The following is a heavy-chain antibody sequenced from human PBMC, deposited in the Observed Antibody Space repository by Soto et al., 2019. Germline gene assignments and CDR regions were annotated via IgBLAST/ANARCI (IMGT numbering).Heavy chain of an antibody. J-gene: IGHJ5*02. CDR3: VKASTYSSSQGWLDP. Sequence: EVQLVESGGGLVQPGRSLRLSCAASGFSFDGYAMNWVRQPPGKGLEWVSGISWNSGNIDYADSVKGRFTISRDNAKNSLYRQMKSLRAEDTALYYCVKASTYSSSQGWLDPWGQGTMVTVSS. V-gene: IGHV3-9*01. CDR2: ISWNSGNI. D-gene: IGHD6-6*01. CDR1: GFSFDGYA.